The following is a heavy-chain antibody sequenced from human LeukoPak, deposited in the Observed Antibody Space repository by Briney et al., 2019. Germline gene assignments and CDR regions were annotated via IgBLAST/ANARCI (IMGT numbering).Heavy chain of an antibody. J-gene: IGHJ4*02. CDR2: IWYDGSNK. V-gene: IGHV3-33*01. Sequence: GRSLRLSCAASGFTFSSYGMHWVRQAPGKGLERVAVIWYDGSNKYYADSVKGRFTISRDNSKNTLYLQMNSLRAEDTAVYYCASELRGYGSFDYWGQGTLVTVSS. D-gene: IGHD4-17*01. CDR1: GFTFSSYG. CDR3: ASELRGYGSFDY.